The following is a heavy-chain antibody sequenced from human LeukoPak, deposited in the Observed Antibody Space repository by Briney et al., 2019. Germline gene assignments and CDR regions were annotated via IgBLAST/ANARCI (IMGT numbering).Heavy chain of an antibody. J-gene: IGHJ6*03. CDR3: ARDLKDGNYYYYYYMDV. CDR1: GFTFSSYA. V-gene: IGHV3-64*01. Sequence: PGGSLRLSCAASGFTFSSYAMHWVRQAPRKGLEYVSAISSNGGSTYYANSVKGRFTISRDNSKNTLYLQMGSLRAEDMAVYYCARDLKDGNYYYYYYMDVWGKGTTVTVSS. CDR2: ISSNGGST. D-gene: IGHD4-17*01.